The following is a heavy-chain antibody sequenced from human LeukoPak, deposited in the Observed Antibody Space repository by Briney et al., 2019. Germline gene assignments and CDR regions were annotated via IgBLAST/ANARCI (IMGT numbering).Heavy chain of an antibody. Sequence: GGSLRLSCAASGFTFDDYAMHWVRQAPGKGLEWVSGISWNSGSIGYADSVEGRFTISRDNAKNSLYLQMNSLRAEDTALYYCAKDTSDIAAAGGLFDYWGQGTLVTVSS. D-gene: IGHD6-13*01. CDR3: AKDTSDIAAAGGLFDY. CDR2: ISWNSGSI. J-gene: IGHJ4*02. CDR1: GFTFDDYA. V-gene: IGHV3-9*01.